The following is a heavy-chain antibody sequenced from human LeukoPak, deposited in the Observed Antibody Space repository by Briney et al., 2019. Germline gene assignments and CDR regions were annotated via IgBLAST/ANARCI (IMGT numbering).Heavy chain of an antibody. Sequence: PGGSLRLSCAASGFTFSTYGMHWVRQAPGKGLEWVAVISYDGSNKYYADSVKGRFTISRDNSKNTLYLQMNSLRAEDTALYYCAKDSYSRGDYWGQGTLVTVSS. CDR2: ISYDGSNK. CDR3: AKDSYSRGDY. J-gene: IGHJ4*02. V-gene: IGHV3-30*18. CDR1: GFTFSTYG. D-gene: IGHD6-13*01.